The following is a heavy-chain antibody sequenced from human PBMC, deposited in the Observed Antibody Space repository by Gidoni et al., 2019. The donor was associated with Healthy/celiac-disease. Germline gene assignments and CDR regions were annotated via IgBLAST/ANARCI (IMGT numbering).Heavy chain of an antibody. V-gene: IGHV3-21*01. CDR1: GFTFSSYS. Sequence: EVQLVEYGGGLVKPGGSLRLYCAASGFTFSSYSMIWVRQAPGKGLEWVSSITSSSSYIYYADSVKGRFTISRDNAKNALYLHMNSLRVEDTAVYYCARGGYGDYLSYWGQGTLVTVSS. CDR2: ITSSSSYI. CDR3: ARGGYGDYLSY. D-gene: IGHD4-17*01. J-gene: IGHJ4*02.